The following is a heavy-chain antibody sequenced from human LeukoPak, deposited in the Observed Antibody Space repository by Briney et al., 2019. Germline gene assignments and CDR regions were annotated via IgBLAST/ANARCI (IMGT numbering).Heavy chain of an antibody. Sequence: PGGALRLSCAASGFTFSSYGMHWVRQAPGKGLEWVAFIRYDGSNKYYADSVKGRFTISRDNSKNTLYLQMNSLRAEDTAVYYCAKDRTMYYYDPVGYFDYWGQGTLVTVSS. CDR1: GFTFSSYG. CDR2: IRYDGSNK. D-gene: IGHD3-22*01. V-gene: IGHV3-30*02. J-gene: IGHJ4*02. CDR3: AKDRTMYYYDPVGYFDY.